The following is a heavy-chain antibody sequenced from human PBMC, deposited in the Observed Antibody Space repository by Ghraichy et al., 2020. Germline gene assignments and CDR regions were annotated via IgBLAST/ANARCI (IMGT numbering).Heavy chain of an antibody. V-gene: IGHV3-23*01. CDR1: GFTFSSYA. D-gene: IGHD3-22*01. Sequence: GGSLRLSCAASGFTFSSYAMSWVRQAPGKGLEWVSAISGSGGSTYYADSVKGRFTISRDNSKNTLYLQMNSLRAEDTAVYYCAKDARAYYYDSSGYYQGGYYFDIWGQGTLVTVSS. CDR3: AKDARAYYYDSSGYYQGGYYFDI. CDR2: ISGSGGST. J-gene: IGHJ4*02.